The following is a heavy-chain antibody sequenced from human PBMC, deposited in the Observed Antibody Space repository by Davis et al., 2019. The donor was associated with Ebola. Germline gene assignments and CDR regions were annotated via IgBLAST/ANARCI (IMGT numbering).Heavy chain of an antibody. D-gene: IGHD6-13*01. Sequence: GESLKISCAATGFTFSSYWMSWVRQAPGKGLEWVANIKQDGSEKYYVDSVKGRFTISRDNAKNSLYLQMNSLRAEDTAVYYCARDGAAAGYDWGQGTLVTVSS. V-gene: IGHV3-7*01. J-gene: IGHJ4*02. CDR2: IKQDGSEK. CDR3: ARDGAAAGYD. CDR1: GFTFSSYW.